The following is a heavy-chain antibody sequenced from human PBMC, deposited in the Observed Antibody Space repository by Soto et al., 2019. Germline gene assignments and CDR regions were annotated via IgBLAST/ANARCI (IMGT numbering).Heavy chain of an antibody. CDR3: ARQYDFWSGYPEAHYYFDY. CDR1: GGSISSYY. V-gene: IGHV4-59*08. J-gene: IGHJ4*02. D-gene: IGHD3-3*01. CDR2: IYYSGST. Sequence: SETLSLTCTVSGGSISSYYWSWIRQPPGKGLEWIGYIYYSGSTNYNPSLKSRVTISVDTSKNQFSLKLSSVTAADTAVYYCARQYDFWSGYPEAHYYFDYWGQGTLVTVSS.